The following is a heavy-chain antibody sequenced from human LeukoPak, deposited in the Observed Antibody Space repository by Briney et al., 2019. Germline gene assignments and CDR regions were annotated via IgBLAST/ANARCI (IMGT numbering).Heavy chain of an antibody. CDR2: IKSKTDGGTT. CDR3: TTTLWFGELPYIN. V-gene: IGHV3-15*01. Sequence: GGSLRLSCAASGFTFSNAWMSWVRQAPGKGLEWVGRIKSKTDGGTTDYAAPVKGRFTISRDDSKNTLYLQMNSLKAEDTAVYYCTTTLWFGELPYINWGQGTLVTVSS. J-gene: IGHJ4*02. D-gene: IGHD3-10*01. CDR1: GFTFSNAW.